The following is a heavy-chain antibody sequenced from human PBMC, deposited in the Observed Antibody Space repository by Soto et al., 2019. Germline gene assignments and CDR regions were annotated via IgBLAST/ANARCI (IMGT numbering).Heavy chain of an antibody. CDR2: IRSKAYGGTT. V-gene: IGHV3-49*03. CDR1: GFTFGDYA. J-gene: IGHJ4*02. D-gene: IGHD2-21*02. CDR3: TRGPLHIVVVTAAPFDY. Sequence: GGSLRLSCTASGFTFGDYAMSWFRQAPGKGLEWVGFIRSKAYGGTTEYAASVKGRFTISRDDSKSIAYLQMNSLKTEDTAVYYCTRGPLHIVVVTAAPFDYWGQGTLVTVSS.